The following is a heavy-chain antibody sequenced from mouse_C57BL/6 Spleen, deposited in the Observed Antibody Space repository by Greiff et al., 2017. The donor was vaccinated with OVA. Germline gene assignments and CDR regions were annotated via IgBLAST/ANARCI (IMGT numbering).Heavy chain of an antibody. V-gene: IGHV1-55*01. CDR1: GYTFTSSW. D-gene: IGHD1-1*01. Sequence: QVQLPQPGAALVKPGASVKMSCQASGYTFTSSWITWVKQRPGQGLEWIGDIYPGSGSTNYNEKFKSKATLTVDTSSSTAYMQLSSLTSEDSAVYYCARELLRSYAMDYWGQGTSVTVSS. J-gene: IGHJ4*01. CDR2: IYPGSGST. CDR3: ARELLRSYAMDY.